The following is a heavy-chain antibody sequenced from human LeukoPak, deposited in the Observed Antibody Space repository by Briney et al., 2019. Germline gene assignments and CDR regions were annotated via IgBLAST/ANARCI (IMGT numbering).Heavy chain of an antibody. CDR2: IKQDGSEK. Sequence: GGSLRRSCAATGFTFRSYGMHWVRQAPGKGLEWVANIKQDGSEKYYVDSVKGRFTISRDNAKNSLYLQMNSLRAEDTAVYSCARAEKQWLVRYYYYMDVWGKGTTVTVSS. V-gene: IGHV3-7*01. CDR3: ARAEKQWLVRYYYYMDV. CDR1: GFTFRSYG. D-gene: IGHD6-19*01. J-gene: IGHJ6*03.